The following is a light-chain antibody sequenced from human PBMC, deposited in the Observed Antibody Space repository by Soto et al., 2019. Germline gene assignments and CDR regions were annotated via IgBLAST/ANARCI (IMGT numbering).Light chain of an antibody. V-gene: IGLV2-14*01. CDR2: DVS. Sequence: QLVLTQPASVSGSPGQSITISCTGTSSDVGGYNYVSWYQQRPGKAPKLMIYDVSNRPSGVSNRFSGSKSGNTASLTISGLQAEDEADYYCSSYTSSSTLYVFGTGTKVTVL. CDR3: SSYTSSSTLYV. CDR1: SSDVGGYNY. J-gene: IGLJ1*01.